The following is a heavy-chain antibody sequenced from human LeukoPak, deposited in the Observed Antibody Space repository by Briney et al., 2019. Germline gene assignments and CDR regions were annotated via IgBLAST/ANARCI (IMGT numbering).Heavy chain of an antibody. CDR3: AREYYDSSGYRHFDY. V-gene: IGHV3-30*03. Sequence: GGSLRLSCAASGFTFSSYGMHWVRQAPGKGLEWVALISFDGSKKYLADSVKGRFTISRDNSKNTLDLQMNSLRAEDTAVYYCAREYYDSSGYRHFDYWGQGTLVTVSS. CDR1: GFTFSSYG. J-gene: IGHJ4*02. D-gene: IGHD3-22*01. CDR2: ISFDGSKK.